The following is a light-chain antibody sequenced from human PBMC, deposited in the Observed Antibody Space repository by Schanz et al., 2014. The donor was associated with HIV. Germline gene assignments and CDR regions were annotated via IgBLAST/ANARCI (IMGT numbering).Light chain of an antibody. CDR3: QQSNKWPYT. Sequence: EIVLTQSPGSLSLSPGGRATLSCGASQRLSSSYLAWYQQKRDQPPRLVIYATSTRAAGIPDRFSGTGSGTDFTLTISSLQSEDFAVYYCQQSNKWPYTFGQGTRLQIK. V-gene: IGKV3D-20*02. CDR1: QRLSSSY. J-gene: IGKJ2*01. CDR2: ATS.